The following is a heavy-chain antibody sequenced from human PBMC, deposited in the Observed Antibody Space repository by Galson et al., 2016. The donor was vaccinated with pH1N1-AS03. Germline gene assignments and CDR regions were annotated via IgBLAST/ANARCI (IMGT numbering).Heavy chain of an antibody. CDR3: ARHMGNSWHDGLDF. CDR2: IYPLDSDI. D-gene: IGHD2-8*01. J-gene: IGHJ4*02. Sequence: QSGAEVKKPGESLKISCKGSRDSFTNHWIAWVRQMTGKGLEWMAIIYPLDSDIRYSPSFQGQVTISADISISTAYLEWSSLKASDTAIYYCARHMGNSWHDGLDFWGPGTLVTVSS. V-gene: IGHV5-51*01. CDR1: RDSFTNHW.